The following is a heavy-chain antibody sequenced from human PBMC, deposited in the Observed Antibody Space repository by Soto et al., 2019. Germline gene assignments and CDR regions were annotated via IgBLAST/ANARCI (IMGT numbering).Heavy chain of an antibody. Sequence: ASVKVSCKASGYTFTGYYMHWVRQAPGQGLEWMGWINPNSGGTNYAQKFQGRVTMTRDTSISTAYMELSRLRSDDTAVYYCAYGIEAAGGWFDPWGQGTLVTVSS. D-gene: IGHD6-13*01. V-gene: IGHV1-2*02. CDR1: GYTFTGYY. CDR2: INPNSGGT. CDR3: AYGIEAAGGWFDP. J-gene: IGHJ5*02.